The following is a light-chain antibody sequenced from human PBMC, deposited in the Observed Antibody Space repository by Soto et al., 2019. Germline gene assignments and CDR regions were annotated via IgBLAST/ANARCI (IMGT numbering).Light chain of an antibody. CDR3: QQSYSTPIT. Sequence: DIQMTQSPSYLSPSVGDRVTITCRASQSISTYFNWYQQKPGKAPDLLIYAASSLQSGVPSRFSGSGSGTDFTLTISSLQPEDFATYYCQQSYSTPITFGQGTRLEIK. CDR2: AAS. CDR1: QSISTY. V-gene: IGKV1-39*01. J-gene: IGKJ5*01.